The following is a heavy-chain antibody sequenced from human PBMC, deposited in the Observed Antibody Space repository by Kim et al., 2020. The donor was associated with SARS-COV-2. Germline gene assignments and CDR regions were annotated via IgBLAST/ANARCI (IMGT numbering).Heavy chain of an antibody. CDR3: ARDPIAVAAQSSHYYYGMDV. CDR1: GGTFSSYA. CDR2: IIPIFGTA. J-gene: IGHJ6*02. V-gene: IGHV1-69*13. Sequence: SVKVSCKASGGTFSSYAISWVRQAPGQGLEWMGGIIPIFGTANYAQKFQGRVTITADESTSTAYMELSSLRSEDTAVYYCARDPIAVAAQSSHYYYGMDVWGQGTTVTVSS. D-gene: IGHD6-19*01.